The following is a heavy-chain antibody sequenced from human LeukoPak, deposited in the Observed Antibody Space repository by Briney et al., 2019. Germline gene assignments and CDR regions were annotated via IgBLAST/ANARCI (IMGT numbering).Heavy chain of an antibody. D-gene: IGHD3-22*01. Sequence: GGSLRLSCAASGLTFSNFPMHWVRQAPGTGLEWVALIQDDGATTNYVDSVRGRFTISRDNSKSTVYLQMNSLKPDDTAVYYCATQSITLVVVISPFDYWGQGTLVTVSS. CDR2: IQDDGATT. CDR1: GLTFSNFP. J-gene: IGHJ4*02. V-gene: IGHV3-30*02. CDR3: ATQSITLVVVISPFDY.